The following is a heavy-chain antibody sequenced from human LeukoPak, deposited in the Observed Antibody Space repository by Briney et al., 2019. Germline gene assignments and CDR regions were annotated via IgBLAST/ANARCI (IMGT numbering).Heavy chain of an antibody. D-gene: IGHD3-10*01. Sequence: GGSLRLSCAASGFTFSSYAMSWVRQAPGKGLEWVSAISGSGGSTYYADSVKGRFTISRDNSKNTLYLQMNSLRAGDTAVYYCAKATGGFGDKYYYYYGMDVWGQGTTVTVSS. V-gene: IGHV3-23*01. J-gene: IGHJ6*02. CDR3: AKATGGFGDKYYYYYGMDV. CDR1: GFTFSSYA. CDR2: ISGSGGST.